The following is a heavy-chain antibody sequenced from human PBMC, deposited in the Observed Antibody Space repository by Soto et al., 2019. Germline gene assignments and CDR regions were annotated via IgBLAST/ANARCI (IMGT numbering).Heavy chain of an antibody. CDR2: IWYDGSNK. CDR1: GFTFSSYG. V-gene: IGHV3-33*01. CDR3: ARENPSIAALDY. J-gene: IGHJ4*02. Sequence: GGSLRLSCAASGFTFSSYGMHWVRQAPGKGLEWVAVIWYDGSNKYYADSVKGRFTISRDNSKNTLYLQMNSLRAEDTAVYYCARENPSIAALDYWGQGTLVTVSS. D-gene: IGHD6-6*01.